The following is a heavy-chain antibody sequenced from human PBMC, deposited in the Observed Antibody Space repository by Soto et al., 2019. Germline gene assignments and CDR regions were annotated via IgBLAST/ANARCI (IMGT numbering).Heavy chain of an antibody. V-gene: IGHV4-59*11. CDR3: ARDIMITFGGVITHYYMDV. CDR1: GFSITSHY. CDR2: IYYSGST. D-gene: IGHD3-16*02. J-gene: IGHJ6*03. Sequence: SETLSLTCTVSGFSITSHYWSWIRQPPGKGLEWIGFIYYSGSTNYNPSLKSRVTMSVDTSKNQFSLKLSSVTAADTAVYYCARDIMITFGGVITHYYMDVWGKGTTVTVSS.